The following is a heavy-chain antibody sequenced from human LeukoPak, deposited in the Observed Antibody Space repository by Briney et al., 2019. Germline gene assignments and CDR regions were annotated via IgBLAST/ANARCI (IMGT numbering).Heavy chain of an antibody. D-gene: IGHD3-16*02. J-gene: IGHJ4*02. CDR3: ARHMDDYVWGSYRPYYFDY. Sequence: SETLSLTCTVSGGSISSSSYYWGWIRQPPGKGLVWIGNISYSGSTYHNPSLKSRVTISVDTSKNQFSLKLSFVTAADTAVYYCARHMDDYVWGSYRPYYFDYWGQGTLVTVSS. CDR1: GGSISSSSYY. CDR2: ISYSGST. V-gene: IGHV4-39*01.